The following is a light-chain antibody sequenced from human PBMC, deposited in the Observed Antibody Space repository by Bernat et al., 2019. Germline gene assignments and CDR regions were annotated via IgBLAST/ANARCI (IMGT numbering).Light chain of an antibody. Sequence: DIQLTQSPPFLSASVGDRVIITCRASQDISNYLNWYQQKPGKAPKLLIYDASNLETGVPSRFSGSGSGTDFTFTISSLQPEDIATYYCQQYDNLPTFGQGTKLEIK. J-gene: IGKJ2*01. CDR1: QDISNY. CDR2: DAS. CDR3: QQYDNLPT. V-gene: IGKV1-33*01.